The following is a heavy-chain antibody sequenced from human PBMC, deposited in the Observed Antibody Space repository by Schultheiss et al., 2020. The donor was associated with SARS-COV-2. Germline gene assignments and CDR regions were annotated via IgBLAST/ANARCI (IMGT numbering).Heavy chain of an antibody. CDR3: ARHKRALELYYFDY. CDR1: GEFINSGRYY. V-gene: IGHV4-61*02. Sequence: SQTLSLTCSVSGEFINSGRYYWSWIRQPAGKGLEWIGRIYTSGSTNYNPSLKSRVTISVDTSKNQFSLKLSSVTAADTAVYYCARHKRALELYYFDYWGQGTLVTVSS. CDR2: IYTSGST. J-gene: IGHJ4*02. D-gene: IGHD3-10*01.